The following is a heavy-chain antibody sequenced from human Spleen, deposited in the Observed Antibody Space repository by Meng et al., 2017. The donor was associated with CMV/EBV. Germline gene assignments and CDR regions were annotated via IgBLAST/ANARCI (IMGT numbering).Heavy chain of an antibody. Sequence: GESLKISCKASGYTFTSYYMHWVRQAPGQGLEWMGIINPSGGSTSYAQKFQGRVTMTRDTSTSTVYMELSSLRSEDTAVYYCARDQSDVPAPPLGHFQHWGQGTLVTVS. CDR2: INPSGGST. V-gene: IGHV1-46*01. J-gene: IGHJ1*01. CDR1: GYTFTSYY. CDR3: ARDQSDVPAPPLGHFQH. D-gene: IGHD2-2*01.